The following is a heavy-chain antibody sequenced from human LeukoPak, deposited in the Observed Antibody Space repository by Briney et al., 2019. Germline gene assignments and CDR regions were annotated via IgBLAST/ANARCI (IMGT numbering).Heavy chain of an antibody. V-gene: IGHV4-61*02. CDR3: ARDAGDYISGWWFYS. D-gene: IGHD2-21*02. CDR2: IYTSGNT. Sequence: PSQTLSLTCTVSGGSIRRGSYYWSWIRQPAGKGLEWIGRIYTSGNTNYNPSLKSRVTISLDTSKNQFSLRLGPVTAADTAVYYCARDAGDYISGWWFYSWGQGTLVTVSS. CDR1: GGSIRRGSYY. J-gene: IGHJ5*01.